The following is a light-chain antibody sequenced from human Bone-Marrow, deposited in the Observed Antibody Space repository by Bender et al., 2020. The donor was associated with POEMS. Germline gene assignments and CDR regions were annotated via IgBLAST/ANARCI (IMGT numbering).Light chain of an antibody. V-gene: IGLV2-11*01. CDR3: CSYSGTYIWV. CDR2: DVT. Sequence: QPALTQPPSASGSPGQSVTISCTGTSSDVGDYTAVSWYQQHPGKAPKLMIYDVTKRPSGVPDRFSGSKSGNTASLTISGLQGDDEAHYFCCSYSGTYIWVFGGGTKVTVL. CDR1: SSDVGDYTA. J-gene: IGLJ2*01.